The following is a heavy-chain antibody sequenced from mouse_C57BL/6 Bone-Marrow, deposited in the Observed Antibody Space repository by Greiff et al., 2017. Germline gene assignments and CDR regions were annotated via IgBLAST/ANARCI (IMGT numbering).Heavy chain of an antibody. V-gene: IGHV1-19*01. CDR1: GYTFTDYY. D-gene: IGHD1-1*01. CDR2: INPYNGGT. CDR3: ARSHYYGSSYQGAMDY. Sequence: VQLQQSGPVLVKPGASVKMSCKASGYTFTDYYMNWVKQSHGKSLEWIGVINPYNGGTSYNQKFKGKATLTVDKSSNTAYMELNSLTSEDSAVYYCARSHYYGSSYQGAMDYWGQGTSVTVSS. J-gene: IGHJ4*01.